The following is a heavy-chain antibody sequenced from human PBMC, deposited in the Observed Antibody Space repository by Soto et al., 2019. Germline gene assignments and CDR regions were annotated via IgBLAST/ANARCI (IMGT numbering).Heavy chain of an antibody. Sequence: SETLSLTCTVSGGSISSGDYYWSWIRQPPGKGLEWIGYIYYSGSTYYNPSLKSRVTISVDTSKNQFSLKLSSVTAADTAVYYCAREGRVYGSGSYYNRPLDYWGQGTLVTVSS. CDR1: GGSISSGDYY. V-gene: IGHV4-30-4*01. CDR3: AREGRVYGSGSYYNRPLDY. D-gene: IGHD3-10*01. CDR2: IYYSGST. J-gene: IGHJ4*02.